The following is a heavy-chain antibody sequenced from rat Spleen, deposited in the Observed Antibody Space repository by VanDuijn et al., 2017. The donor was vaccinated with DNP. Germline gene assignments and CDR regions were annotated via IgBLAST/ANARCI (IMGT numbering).Heavy chain of an antibody. CDR2: ISSGGST. CDR3: SRTSYYDGSYYLGWFAY. J-gene: IGHJ3*01. Sequence: QVQLRESGPGLVQPSQTLSLACTVSGFSLTNYGVSWVRQPPGKGLEWIAAISSGGSTYYNSVFKSRLSISRDTSKSQVFLKMSSLQTEDTAMYFCSRTSYYDGSYYLGWFAYWGQGTLVTVSS. CDR1: GFSLTNYG. V-gene: IGHV2S8*01. D-gene: IGHD1-12*02.